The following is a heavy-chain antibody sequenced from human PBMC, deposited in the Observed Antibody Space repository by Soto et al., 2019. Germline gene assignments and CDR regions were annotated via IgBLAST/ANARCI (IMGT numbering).Heavy chain of an antibody. CDR2: IIPIFGTT. D-gene: IGHD3-10*01. CDR3: ARAAGSGSYYYFDY. J-gene: IGHJ4*02. CDR1: GGTFSNYA. Sequence: GASVKVSCKASGGTFSNYAISWVRQAPGQGLEWMGGIIPIFGTTNYAQRFQGRVTITADESTSTAYMELSSLRSEDTAVYYCARAAGSGSYYYFDYWGQGTLVTVSS. V-gene: IGHV1-69*13.